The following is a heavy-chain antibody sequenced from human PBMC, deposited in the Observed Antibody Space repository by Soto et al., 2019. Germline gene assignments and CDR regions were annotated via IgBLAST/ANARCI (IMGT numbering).Heavy chain of an antibody. Sequence: PSETLSLTCAVYGGSFSGYYWSWIRQPPGKGLEWIGEINHSGSTNYNPSLKSRVTISVDTSKNQFSLKLSSVTAADTAVYYCAREDYGSGRQGGGMDVWGQGTTVTVSS. CDR3: AREDYGSGRQGGGMDV. CDR2: INHSGST. CDR1: GGSFSGYY. J-gene: IGHJ6*02. V-gene: IGHV4-34*01. D-gene: IGHD3-10*01.